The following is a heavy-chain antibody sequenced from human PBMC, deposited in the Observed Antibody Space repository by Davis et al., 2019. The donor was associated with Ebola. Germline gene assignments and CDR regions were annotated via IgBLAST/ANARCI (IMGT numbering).Heavy chain of an antibody. CDR1: GYTFTSYG. D-gene: IGHD4-17*01. CDR2: ISAYNGNT. Sequence: ASVKVSCKASGYTFTSYGISWVRQAPGQGLEWMGWISAYNGNTNYAQKLQGRVTMTTDTSTSTAYMELRSLRSDDTAVYYCASALSYGDYVAGDIPFDYWGQGTLVTVSS. CDR3: ASALSYGDYVAGDIPFDY. J-gene: IGHJ4*02. V-gene: IGHV1-18*01.